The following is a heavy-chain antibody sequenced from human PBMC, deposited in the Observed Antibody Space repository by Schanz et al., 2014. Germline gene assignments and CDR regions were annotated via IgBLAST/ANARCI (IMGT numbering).Heavy chain of an antibody. CDR2: ISGSGSST. V-gene: IGHV3-23*01. Sequence: EVQLLESGGGLVQPGGSLRLSCAASGFTFSSYAMTWVRQAPGKGLDWVSAISGSGSSTYYADSVKGRFTISRDNSQNTLYLQMNTLRAEDTAVYYCAKRNHDMQSLPLDYWGQGTLVIVSS. CDR1: GFTFSSYA. D-gene: IGHD3-9*01. CDR3: AKRNHDMQSLPLDY. J-gene: IGHJ4*02.